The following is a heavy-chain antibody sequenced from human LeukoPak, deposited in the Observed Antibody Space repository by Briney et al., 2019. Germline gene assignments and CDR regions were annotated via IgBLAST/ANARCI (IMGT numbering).Heavy chain of an antibody. CDR3: AKDRLAAAGTGSDY. Sequence: GGSLRLSCSASGFTFSNYAMNWVRQAPGKGLEWVSSISGSGGSTYYSDSVKGRFTISRDNSKNTLYLQMHSLRAEDSAIYNCAKDRLAAAGTGSDYWGQGTPVTVSS. J-gene: IGHJ4*02. V-gene: IGHV3-23*01. D-gene: IGHD6-13*01. CDR1: GFTFSNYA. CDR2: ISGSGGST.